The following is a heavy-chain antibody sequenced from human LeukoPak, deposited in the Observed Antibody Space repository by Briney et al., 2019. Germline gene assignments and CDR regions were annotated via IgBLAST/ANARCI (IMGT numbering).Heavy chain of an antibody. V-gene: IGHV3-48*01. CDR2: ISGSSGII. J-gene: IGHJ4*02. D-gene: IGHD6-19*01. CDR3: AKVSPSSGWLGDY. Sequence: GGSLRLSCAASGFTFNTYTMNWVRQAPGKGLEWVSYISGSSGIIDYADSVRGRFTISRDNAKNSLYLQMNSLRAEDTAVYYCAKVSPSSGWLGDYWGQGTLVTVSS. CDR1: GFTFNTYT.